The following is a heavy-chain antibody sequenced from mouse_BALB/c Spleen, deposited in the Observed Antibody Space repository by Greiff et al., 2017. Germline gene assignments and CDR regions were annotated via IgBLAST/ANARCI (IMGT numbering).Heavy chain of an antibody. V-gene: IGHV5-17*02. D-gene: IGHD1-2*01. CDR2: ISSGSSTI. CDR1: GFTFSSFG. J-gene: IGHJ4*01. CDR3: ARCHYYGYPYCAMDY. Sequence: DVMLVESGAGLVQPGGSRKLSCAASGFTFSSFGMHWVRQAPEKGLEWVAYISSGSSTIYSADTVKGRFTISIDNPKNTLFLQMTSLRSEDTAMYYCARCHYYGYPYCAMDYWGQGTSVTVSS.